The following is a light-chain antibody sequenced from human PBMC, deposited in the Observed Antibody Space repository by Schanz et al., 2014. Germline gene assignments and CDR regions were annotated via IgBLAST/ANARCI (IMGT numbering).Light chain of an antibody. CDR1: SSDVGNYGL. V-gene: IGLV2-23*01. J-gene: IGLJ3*02. CDR3: CSYAGSTTYWL. CDR2: EGS. Sequence: QSALTQPASVSGSPGQSITISCTGTSSDVGNYGLVSWYQLHPGKAPKLIIYEGSQRPSTVSNRFSGSKSGNTASLTISGLQAEDEADYYCCSYAGSTTYWLFGGGTKVTVL.